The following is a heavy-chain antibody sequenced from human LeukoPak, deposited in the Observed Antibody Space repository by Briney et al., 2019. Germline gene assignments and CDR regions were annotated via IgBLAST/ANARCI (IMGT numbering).Heavy chain of an antibody. Sequence: SVKVSCKASGYTFTSYGISWVRQAPGQGLEWMGGFIPIFGTANYAQKFQGRVTITADESTSTAYMEVSSLRSEDTAVYYCADSSCWYGGGFDIWGQGTMVTVSS. CDR3: ADSSCWYGGGFDI. CDR2: FIPIFGTA. V-gene: IGHV1-69*13. CDR1: GYTFTSYG. J-gene: IGHJ3*02. D-gene: IGHD6-19*01.